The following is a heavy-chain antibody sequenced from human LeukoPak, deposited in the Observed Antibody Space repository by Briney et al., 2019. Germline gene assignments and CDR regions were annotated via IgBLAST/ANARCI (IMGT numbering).Heavy chain of an antibody. CDR1: GGSISSGGYY. D-gene: IGHD1-26*01. J-gene: IGHJ4*02. CDR3: ARHKGRRLDPVFDY. Sequence: SETLSLTCTVSGGSISSGGYYWSWIRQHPGKGLEWIGYIYYSGSTNYNPSLKSRVTISVDTSKNQFSLKLSSVTAADTAVYYCARHKGRRLDPVFDYWGQGTLVTVSS. V-gene: IGHV4-61*08. CDR2: IYYSGST.